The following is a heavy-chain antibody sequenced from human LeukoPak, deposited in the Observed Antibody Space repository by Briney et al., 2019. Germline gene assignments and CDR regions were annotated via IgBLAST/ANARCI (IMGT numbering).Heavy chain of an antibody. Sequence: SSETLSLTCTVSGGSVSSGSYYWSWIRQPPGKGLEWIGYIYYSGSTNYNPSLKSRITISVDTSKNQFSLKLSSVTAADTAVYYCARAVYNWNYAMDRWGQGTLVTVSS. CDR3: ARAVYNWNYAMDR. V-gene: IGHV4-61*01. CDR1: GGSVSSGSYY. D-gene: IGHD1-7*01. J-gene: IGHJ5*02. CDR2: IYYSGST.